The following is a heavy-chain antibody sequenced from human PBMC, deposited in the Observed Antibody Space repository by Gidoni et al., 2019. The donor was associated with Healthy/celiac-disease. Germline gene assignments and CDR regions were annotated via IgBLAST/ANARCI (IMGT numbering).Heavy chain of an antibody. V-gene: IGHV1-69*01. D-gene: IGHD6-19*01. CDR2: IIPIFGTA. J-gene: IGHJ3*02. CDR3: ARVGIAVAVSRPNAFDI. Sequence: QVQRVQSGAEVKKPGSSVKVCCTASGGTFSSYAISRVRQDPGQGLEWMGGIIPIFGTANYEQKFQGRVTITADESTSTAYMELSSLRSEDTAVYYCARVGIAVAVSRPNAFDIWGQGTMVTVSS. CDR1: GGTFSSYA.